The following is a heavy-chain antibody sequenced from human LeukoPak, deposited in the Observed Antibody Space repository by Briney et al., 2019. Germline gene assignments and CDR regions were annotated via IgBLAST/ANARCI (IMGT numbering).Heavy chain of an antibody. CDR1: GFIFRNYW. CDR3: ARDGMGGVKAFDI. J-gene: IGHJ3*02. Sequence: PGGSLRLSCAASGFIFRNYWMSWVRQAPGKGLEWVANIKPDGSEKYYVDSVKGRSTISGDNAKNSLYLQMNSLRAEDTAVYYCARDGMGGVKAFDIWGQGTMVTVSS. V-gene: IGHV3-7*05. D-gene: IGHD1-26*01. CDR2: IKPDGSEK.